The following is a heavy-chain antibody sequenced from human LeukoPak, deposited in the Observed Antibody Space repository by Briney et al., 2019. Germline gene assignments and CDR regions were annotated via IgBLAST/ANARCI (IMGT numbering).Heavy chain of an antibody. D-gene: IGHD1-14*01. CDR2: ISSSSSYI. J-gene: IGHJ6*02. V-gene: IGHV3-21*04. CDR3: ARAVFIPNRLDV. CDR1: GFTFSSYS. Sequence: GGSLRLSCAASGFTFSSYSMNWVRQAPGKGLEWVSSISSSSSYIYYADSVKGRFTISRDNAKNSLYLQMNSLRAEDTAMYYCARAVFIPNRLDVWGQGTTVTVSS.